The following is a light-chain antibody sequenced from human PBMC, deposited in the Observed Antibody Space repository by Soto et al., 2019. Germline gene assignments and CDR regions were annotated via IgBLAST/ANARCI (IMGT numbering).Light chain of an antibody. CDR2: EDN. CDR3: QSYDSSNWV. J-gene: IGLJ3*02. Sequence: NFMLTQPHSVSESPAKTVTISCTRSSGSIASNYVQWYHQRPGSAPTIVMYEDNQRPSGVPDRFSGSIDRSSNSASLTISGLKTEDEGDFYCQSYDSSNWVFGGGTKVTVL. V-gene: IGLV6-57*04. CDR1: SGSIASNY.